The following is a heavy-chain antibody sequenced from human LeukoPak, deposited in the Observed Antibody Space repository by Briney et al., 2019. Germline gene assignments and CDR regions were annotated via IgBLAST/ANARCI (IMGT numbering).Heavy chain of an antibody. V-gene: IGHV3-7*01. Sequence: GGSLRLSCAASGFTFSSYWMSWVRQAQGKGLEWVANINQDGSEQYYVDSVRGRFTISRDNTKNSLYLQMNSLRAEDTAVYYCARVGYCSTTSCYWRAFDYWGQGTLVTVSS. CDR2: INQDGSEQ. J-gene: IGHJ4*02. CDR3: ARVGYCSTTSCYWRAFDY. D-gene: IGHD2-2*01. CDR1: GFTFSSYW.